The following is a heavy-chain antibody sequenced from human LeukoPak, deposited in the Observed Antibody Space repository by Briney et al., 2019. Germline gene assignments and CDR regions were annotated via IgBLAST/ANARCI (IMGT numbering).Heavy chain of an antibody. CDR3: ARDRPRYCTNGVCHTRTAHDAFDI. CDR1: GFTFSSYG. Sequence: GGSLRLSCAASGFTFSSYGMHWVRQAPGKGLEWVAVISYDGSNKYYADSVKGRFTISRDNSKNTLYLQMNSLRAEDTAVYYCARDRPRYCTNGVCHTRTAHDAFDIWGQGTMVTVSS. D-gene: IGHD2-8*01. CDR2: ISYDGSNK. J-gene: IGHJ3*02. V-gene: IGHV3-30*19.